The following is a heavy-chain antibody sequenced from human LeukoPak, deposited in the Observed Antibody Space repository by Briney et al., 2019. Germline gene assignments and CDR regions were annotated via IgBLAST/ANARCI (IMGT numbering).Heavy chain of an antibody. CDR3: ARTMVRGIGYYYYYMDV. Sequence: GGSLRLSCAASGSTFSSYGMHWVRQAPGKGLEWVAFIRYDGSNKYYADSVKGRFTISRDNSKNTLYLQMNSLRAEDTAVYYCARTMVRGIGYYYYYMDVWGKGTTVTISS. V-gene: IGHV3-30*02. CDR1: GSTFSSYG. CDR2: IRYDGSNK. D-gene: IGHD3-10*01. J-gene: IGHJ6*03.